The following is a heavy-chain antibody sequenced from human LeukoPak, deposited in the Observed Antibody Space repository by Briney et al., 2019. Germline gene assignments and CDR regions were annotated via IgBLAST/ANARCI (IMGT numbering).Heavy chain of an antibody. J-gene: IGHJ4*02. CDR1: GGSFSSYY. V-gene: IGHV4-59*01. CDR2: IYDSGST. Sequence: SETLSLTCTVSGGSFSSYYWSWIRQPPGKGLEWIGYIYDSGSTNYNPSLKSRVTISVDTSKNRFSLEVSSVTAADTAVYYCARASVVTPPYSFDYWGQGTLVTVSS. D-gene: IGHD2-21*02. CDR3: ARASVVTPPYSFDY.